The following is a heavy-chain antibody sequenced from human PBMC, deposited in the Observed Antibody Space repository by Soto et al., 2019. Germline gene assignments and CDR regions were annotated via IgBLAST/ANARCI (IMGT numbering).Heavy chain of an antibody. CDR2: INHSGST. Sequence: SETLSLTCAVYGGSFSGYYWSWIRQPPGKGLEWIGEINHSGSTNYNPSLKSRVTISVDTSKNQFSLKLSSVTAADTAVYYCARGGGDYYDSSGYYYVEHPNFDYWGQGTLVTVSS. CDR3: ARGGGDYYDSSGYYYVEHPNFDY. CDR1: GGSFSGYY. D-gene: IGHD3-22*01. V-gene: IGHV4-34*01. J-gene: IGHJ4*02.